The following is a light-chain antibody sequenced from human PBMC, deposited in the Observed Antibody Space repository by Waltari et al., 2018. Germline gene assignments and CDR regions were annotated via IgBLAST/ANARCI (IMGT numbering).Light chain of an antibody. V-gene: IGLV3-25*03. J-gene: IGLJ2*01. CDR3: QSADGTTNSVV. Sequence: SFALTQPPPVSVSPGQTARITCSAEAFATNYAYWYQQKPGQAPVLVIYKDTERPSGIPERLSGSSSGTTVTLTISGVQAEDEADYFCQSADGTTNSVVFGGGTKLTVL. CDR2: KDT. CDR1: AFATNY.